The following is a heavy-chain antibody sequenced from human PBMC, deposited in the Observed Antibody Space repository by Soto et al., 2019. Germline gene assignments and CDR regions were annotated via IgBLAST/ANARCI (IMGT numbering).Heavy chain of an antibody. D-gene: IGHD6-25*01. CDR1: GISFRSYG. J-gene: IGHJ6*02. CDR3: AKNRLANSPDYYYYDGMDV. V-gene: IGHV3-30*18. Sequence: GGSLRLSCAASGISFRSYGMHWVRQAPGKGLEWVAVISYDGSNKYYSDSVKGRFTISKDNSKNTLFLQMNSLRAEDTAVYYCAKNRLANSPDYYYYDGMDVWGQGTPVT. CDR2: ISYDGSNK.